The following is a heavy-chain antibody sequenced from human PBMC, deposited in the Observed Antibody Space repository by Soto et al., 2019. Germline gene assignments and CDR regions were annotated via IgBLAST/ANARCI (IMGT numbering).Heavy chain of an antibody. Sequence: PSETLSLTCTVSGGAITAYYWSWIRQPVGEGLQWIGRVYSTGSTNYNPSLRSRVTMSVDTSQNQFFLRLSSVTAADTAVYYCARDEYYASNNRFDHWGQGILVTVAS. CDR3: ARDEYYASNNRFDH. J-gene: IGHJ5*02. CDR2: VYSTGST. CDR1: GGAITAYY. V-gene: IGHV4-4*07. D-gene: IGHD3-22*01.